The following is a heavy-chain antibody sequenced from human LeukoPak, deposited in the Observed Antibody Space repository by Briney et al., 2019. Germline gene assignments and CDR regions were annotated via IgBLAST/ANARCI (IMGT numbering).Heavy chain of an antibody. CDR1: GYSFTTYW. V-gene: IGHV5-51*01. CDR2: IYPGDSDT. J-gene: IGHJ6*02. D-gene: IGHD6-19*01. Sequence: KPGESLKISCKGSGYSFTTYWIAWVRQMPGKGLEWMGIIYPGDSDTRYSPSFQGQVTISADESISTAYLQWSSLKASDTAMYYCARRGAVAGTRVYYYYGMDVWGQGTTVTVSS. CDR3: ARRGAVAGTRVYYYYGMDV.